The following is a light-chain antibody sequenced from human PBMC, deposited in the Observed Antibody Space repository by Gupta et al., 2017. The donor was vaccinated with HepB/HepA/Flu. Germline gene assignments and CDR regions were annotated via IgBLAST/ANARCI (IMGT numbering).Light chain of an antibody. V-gene: IGLV2-14*01. Sequence: QSALTQPASVSGSPGQSITISCTGTSSAVGGYNYVSWYQQHPGKAPKLMIYDVSNRPSGVANRFSGSKSGNTASLTISGLQAEDEADYYCSSDTSSSTPVVFGGGTKLTVL. CDR1: SSAVGGYNY. CDR2: DVS. CDR3: SSDTSSSTPVV. J-gene: IGLJ2*01.